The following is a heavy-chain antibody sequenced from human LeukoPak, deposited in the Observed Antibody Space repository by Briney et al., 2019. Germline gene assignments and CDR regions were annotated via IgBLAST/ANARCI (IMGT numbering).Heavy chain of an antibody. CDR3: AREERNYDILTGYPYFDY. CDR2: IYYSGST. Sequence: NTSGTLSLTCAVSGGSISSYYWSWIRQPPGKGLEWIGYIYYSGSTNYNPSLKSRVTISVDTSKNQFSLKLSSVTAADTAVYYCAREERNYDILTGYPYFDYWGQGTLVTVSS. CDR1: GGSISSYY. J-gene: IGHJ4*02. V-gene: IGHV4-59*01. D-gene: IGHD3-9*01.